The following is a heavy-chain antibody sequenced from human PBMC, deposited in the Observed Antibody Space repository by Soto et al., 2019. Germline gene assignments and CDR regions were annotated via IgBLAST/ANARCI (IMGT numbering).Heavy chain of an antibody. CDR3: ASESIATRNYYGMDV. CDR1: GGSISSGGYY. CDR2: IYYSGST. Sequence: QVQLQESGPGLVKPSQTLSLTCTVSGGSISSGGYYWSWIRQHPGKGLEWIGYIYYSGSTYYNPSLKIRVTLSVDTSRNPFSLKLSSVTAADTAVYYCASESIATRNYYGMDVWGQGTTVTVSS. V-gene: IGHV4-31*03. J-gene: IGHJ6*02. D-gene: IGHD6-6*01.